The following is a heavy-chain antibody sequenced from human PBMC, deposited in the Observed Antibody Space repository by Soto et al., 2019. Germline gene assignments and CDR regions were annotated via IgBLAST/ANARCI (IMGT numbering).Heavy chain of an antibody. CDR3: ARGIATGQLDP. J-gene: IGHJ5*02. Sequence: ASVKVSCKASGYTFTRYTMNWVRQAPGQRLEWMGWINPDNGNTKSSQKFQDRVIITRDTSASTAYMDLSSLRSEDTAVYYCARGIATGQLDPWGQGTLVTVTS. V-gene: IGHV1-3*01. CDR2: INPDNGNT. CDR1: GYTFTRYT. D-gene: IGHD2-15*01.